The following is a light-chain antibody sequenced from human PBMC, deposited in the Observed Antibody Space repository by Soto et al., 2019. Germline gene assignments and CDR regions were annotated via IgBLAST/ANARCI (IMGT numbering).Light chain of an antibody. CDR3: QQYGSSPPLS. J-gene: IGKJ4*01. V-gene: IGKV3-20*01. Sequence: EIVLTQSPGTLSLSPGERATLSCRASQSVTSNYLGWYQQKPGQAPRLLIYGASSRATGIPDRFSGSGSGTDFTLTISRLEPEDFEAYYCQQYGSSPPLSFGGGTKVDIK. CDR2: GAS. CDR1: QSVTSNY.